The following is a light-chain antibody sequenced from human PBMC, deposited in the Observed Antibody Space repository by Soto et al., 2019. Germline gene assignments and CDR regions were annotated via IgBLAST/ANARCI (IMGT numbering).Light chain of an antibody. V-gene: IGKV3-11*01. CDR3: QQRSNWQVT. CDR1: QSVSSY. Sequence: EIMLTQSPVTLSLSPGERATLSCRASQSVSSYLAWYQQKPGQAPRLLIYDASNRATGIPARFSGSGSGTDFTLTISSLEPEDFAVYYCQQRSNWQVTFGQGTRLEIK. CDR2: DAS. J-gene: IGKJ5*01.